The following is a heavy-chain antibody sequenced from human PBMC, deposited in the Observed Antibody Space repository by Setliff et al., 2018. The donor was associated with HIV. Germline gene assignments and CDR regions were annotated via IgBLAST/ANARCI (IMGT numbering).Heavy chain of an antibody. V-gene: IGHV5-51*01. CDR3: ARHGEAGDYMDV. CDR2: IYGTGFGA. CDR1: GYSFRHFW. J-gene: IGHJ6*03. D-gene: IGHD6-13*01. Sequence: GESLKISCKGSGYSFRHFWIGWVRQMPGKGLEWMGVIYGTGFGARYSPSFEGQVTISADSSIATAYLQWSSLKASDTAIYYCARHGEAGDYMDVWGQGTTGTVSS.